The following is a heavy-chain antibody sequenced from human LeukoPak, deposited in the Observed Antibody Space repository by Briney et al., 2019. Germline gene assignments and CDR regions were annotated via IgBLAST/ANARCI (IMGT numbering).Heavy chain of an antibody. Sequence: GGSLRLSCAASGFTFSSYSMNWVRQPPGKGLEWVSSISSSSSYIYYADSVKGRFTISRDNAKNSLYLQMNSLRAEDTALYYCATYSGVHHKTFDDWGQGTLVTVSS. CDR1: GFTFSSYS. CDR3: ATYSGVHHKTFDD. D-gene: IGHD1-26*01. CDR2: ISSSSSYI. J-gene: IGHJ4*02. V-gene: IGHV3-21*04.